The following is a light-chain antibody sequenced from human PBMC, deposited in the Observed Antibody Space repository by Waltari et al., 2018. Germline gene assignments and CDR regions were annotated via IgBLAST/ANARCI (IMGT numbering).Light chain of an antibody. CDR1: QSLGGS. CDR2: GAS. CDR3: QQFDASPFA. V-gene: IGKV3-20*01. J-gene: IGKJ3*01. Sequence: EIVLTQSPGTLSLSPGERATPSCRASQSLGGSLAWYQHKPGQAPRLLIFGASRRATGIPDRFSGSGSATEFSLTISRLEPEDFAVYYCQQFDASPFAFGPGTRVDIK.